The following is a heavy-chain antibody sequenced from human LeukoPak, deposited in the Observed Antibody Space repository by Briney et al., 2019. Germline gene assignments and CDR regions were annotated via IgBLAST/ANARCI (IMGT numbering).Heavy chain of an antibody. V-gene: IGHV3-7*01. CDR2: IKQDGSEK. Sequence: PGGSLRLSCAASGFTFSTYWMSWDRQAPGKGLEWVANIKQDGSEKYYVDSVKGRFTISRDNAKNSLYLQMNSLRAEDTAVYYCARVFISGIVVVPAAQINYYYYYYMDVWGKGTTVTVSS. J-gene: IGHJ6*03. CDR1: GFTFSTYW. CDR3: ARVFISGIVVVPAAQINYYYYYYMDV. D-gene: IGHD2-2*01.